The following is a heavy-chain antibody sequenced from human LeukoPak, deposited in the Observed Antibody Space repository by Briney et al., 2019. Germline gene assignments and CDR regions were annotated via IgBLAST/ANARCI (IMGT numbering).Heavy chain of an antibody. J-gene: IGHJ4*02. CDR1: GFPFSSYA. D-gene: IGHD4-17*01. CDR2: ISDSGGST. V-gene: IGHV3-64*04. Sequence: PGGSLRLSCSASGFPFSSYAMHWVRQAPGKGLEYVSAISDSGGSTYYADSVKGRFTLSRDNAKKSLYLQMNSLRAEDTAVYYCAREALTETTFGPYDYWGQGTLVTVSS. CDR3: AREALTETTFGPYDY.